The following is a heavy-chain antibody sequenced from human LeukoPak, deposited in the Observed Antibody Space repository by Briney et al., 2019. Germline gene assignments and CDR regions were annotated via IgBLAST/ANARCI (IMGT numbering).Heavy chain of an antibody. J-gene: IGHJ4*02. CDR1: GFTFSSYS. CDR3: AKDLVIVGAMY. D-gene: IGHD1-26*01. CDR2: ISSSSSYI. V-gene: IGHV3-21*04. Sequence: GGSLRLSCAASGFTFSSYSMNWVRQAPGKGLEWVSSISSSSSYIYYADSVKGRFTISRDNAKNSLYLQMNSLRAEDTAVYYCAKDLVIVGAMYWGQGTLVTVSS.